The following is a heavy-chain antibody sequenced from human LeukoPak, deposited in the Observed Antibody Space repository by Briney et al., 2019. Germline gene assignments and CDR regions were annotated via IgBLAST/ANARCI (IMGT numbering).Heavy chain of an antibody. Sequence: GGSLRLSCAASGFTFSSYPLHWVRQAPGKGLEWVTLISYDGSKIYYADSVKGRFTISRDNSKNTLYLQMNSLRAEDTAVYYCARGNVGAPTYYDFWSGYYGDYFDYWGQGTLVTVSS. J-gene: IGHJ4*02. V-gene: IGHV3-30-3*01. D-gene: IGHD3-3*01. CDR2: ISYDGSKI. CDR3: ARGNVGAPTYYDFWSGYYGDYFDY. CDR1: GFTFSSYP.